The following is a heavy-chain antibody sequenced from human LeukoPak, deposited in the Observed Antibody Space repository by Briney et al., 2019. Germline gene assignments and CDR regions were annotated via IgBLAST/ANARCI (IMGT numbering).Heavy chain of an antibody. J-gene: IGHJ4*02. CDR1: GGSISSSSYY. D-gene: IGHD3-10*01. V-gene: IGHV4-61*01. Sequence: SETLSLTCTVSGGSISSSSYYWSWIRQPPGKGLEWIGYIYYSGSTNYNPSLKSRVTISVDTSKNQFSLKLSSVTAADTAVYYCARAMVRGVITYYFDYWGQGTLVTVSS. CDR2: IYYSGST. CDR3: ARAMVRGVITYYFDY.